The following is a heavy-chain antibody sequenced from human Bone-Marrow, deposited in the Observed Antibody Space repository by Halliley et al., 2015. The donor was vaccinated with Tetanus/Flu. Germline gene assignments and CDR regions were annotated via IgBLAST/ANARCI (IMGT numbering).Heavy chain of an antibody. J-gene: IGHJ3*02. V-gene: IGHV4-4*02. D-gene: IGHD1-1*01. Sequence: WIGEVDHRGTINSTPPLKIRVPVSMDKSKTQFSLKLSSVTAADTAVYYCARDRSYNWNDVGAFDIWGQGTMVTVSS. CDR3: ARDRSYNWNDVGAFDI. CDR2: VDHRGTI.